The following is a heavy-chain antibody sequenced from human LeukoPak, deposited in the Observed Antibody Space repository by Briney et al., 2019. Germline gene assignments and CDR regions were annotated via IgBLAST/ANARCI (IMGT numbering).Heavy chain of an antibody. CDR3: ARDIPAGRYGSGSYYYYYYGMDV. J-gene: IGHJ6*02. Sequence: GGSLRLPCAASGFTFSDYYMSWIRQAPGKGLEWVSYISSSGSTIYYADSVKGRFTISRDNAKNSLYLQMNSLRAEDTAVYYCARDIPAGRYGSGSYYYYYYGMDVWGQGTTVTVSS. V-gene: IGHV3-11*01. CDR2: ISSSGSTI. D-gene: IGHD3-10*01. CDR1: GFTFSDYY.